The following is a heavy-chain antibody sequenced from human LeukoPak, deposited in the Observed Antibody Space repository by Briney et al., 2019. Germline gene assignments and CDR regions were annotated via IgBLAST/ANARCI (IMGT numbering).Heavy chain of an antibody. J-gene: IGHJ5*02. Sequence: SETLSLTCTVSGGSISSGGYYWSWIRQHPGKGLEWIGYIYYRGSTYYNPSLKSRVTISVDTSKNQFSLKLSSVTAADTAVYYCARDIVVVPAGIQKSHWFDPWGQGTLVTVSS. CDR3: ARDIVVVPAGIQKSHWFDP. V-gene: IGHV4-31*03. D-gene: IGHD2-2*02. CDR2: IYYRGST. CDR1: GGSISSGGYY.